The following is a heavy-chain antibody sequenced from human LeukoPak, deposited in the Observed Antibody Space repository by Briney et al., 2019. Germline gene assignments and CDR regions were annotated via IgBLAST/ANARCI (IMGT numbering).Heavy chain of an antibody. D-gene: IGHD5-18*01. CDR2: IWYDGSNK. CDR1: GFTFSSYG. Sequence: PGGSLRLSCAASGFTFSSYGMHWVRQAPGKGLEWVAVIWYDGSNKYYADSVKGRFTISRDNSKNTLYPQMSSLRAEDTAVYYCVKARGIQLWLPGDYWGQGTLVTVSS. V-gene: IGHV3-30*02. CDR3: VKARGIQLWLPGDY. J-gene: IGHJ4*02.